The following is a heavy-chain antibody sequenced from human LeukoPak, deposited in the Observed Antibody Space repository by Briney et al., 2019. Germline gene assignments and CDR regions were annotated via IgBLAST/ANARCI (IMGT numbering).Heavy chain of an antibody. Sequence: GGSLRLSCEASGFTFSIYGMHWVRQAPGKGLEWVAYLRYDGTNKKYAESVKGRFTISRDNSKNMLYLQMSSLRLEDTAVYYCAKCFVPLGESLYWFDYWGQGTLVTVSS. CDR1: GFTFSIYG. J-gene: IGHJ5*01. D-gene: IGHD3-16*01. CDR3: AKCFVPLGESLYWFDY. V-gene: IGHV3-30*02. CDR2: LRYDGTNK.